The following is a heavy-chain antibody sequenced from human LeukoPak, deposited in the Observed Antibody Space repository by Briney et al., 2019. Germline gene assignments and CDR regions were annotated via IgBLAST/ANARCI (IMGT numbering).Heavy chain of an antibody. CDR3: AREYYDFWSGYLDY. V-gene: IGHV3-33*01. D-gene: IGHD3-3*01. Sequence: PGGSLRLSCAASGFTFSSYGMHWVRQAPGKGLEWVAVIWYDGSNKYYADSVKGRFTISRDNSKNTLYLQVNSLRAEDTAVYYCAREYYDFWSGYLDYWGQGTLVTVSS. CDR2: IWYDGSNK. CDR1: GFTFSSYG. J-gene: IGHJ4*02.